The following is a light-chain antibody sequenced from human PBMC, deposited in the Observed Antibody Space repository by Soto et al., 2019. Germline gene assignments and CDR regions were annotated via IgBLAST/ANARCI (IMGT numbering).Light chain of an antibody. Sequence: DIQMTQSPSSLSASVGDRVTITCRASQGIGNDLGWYQQKSGKAPKRLIYAASSLQSGVPSRFTGSGSGTEFTLTISSLQPEDFATYYCLQHNSFPLTIGGGTKV. V-gene: IGKV1-17*01. CDR1: QGIGND. CDR2: AAS. J-gene: IGKJ4*01. CDR3: LQHNSFPLT.